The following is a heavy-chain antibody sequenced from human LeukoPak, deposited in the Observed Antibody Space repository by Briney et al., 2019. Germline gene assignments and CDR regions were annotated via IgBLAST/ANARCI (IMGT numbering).Heavy chain of an antibody. D-gene: IGHD3-3*01. J-gene: IGHJ4*02. Sequence: GGSLRLSCAASGFIFSNYAMSWVRQAPGKGLELVSAISGSGVDTYYTDSVKGRFTISRDNSKNRLYVQMNSLRDDDTAVYYCAKTVGTDDFWRGVLDYWGQGTLVTASS. CDR2: ISGSGVDT. CDR1: GFIFSNYA. CDR3: AKTVGTDDFWRGVLDY. V-gene: IGHV3-23*01.